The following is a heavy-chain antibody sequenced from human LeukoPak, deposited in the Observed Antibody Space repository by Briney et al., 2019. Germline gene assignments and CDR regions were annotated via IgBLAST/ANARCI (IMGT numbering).Heavy chain of an antibody. Sequence: PSETLSLTCAVYGGSFSGYYWSWIRQPPGKGLEWIGEINRSGSTNYNPSLKSRVTISVDTSKNQFSLKLSSVTAADTAVYYCASRCGFGSRYYMDVWGKGTTVTVSS. J-gene: IGHJ6*03. CDR2: INRSGST. V-gene: IGHV4-34*01. D-gene: IGHD3-10*01. CDR1: GGSFSGYY. CDR3: ASRCGFGSRYYMDV.